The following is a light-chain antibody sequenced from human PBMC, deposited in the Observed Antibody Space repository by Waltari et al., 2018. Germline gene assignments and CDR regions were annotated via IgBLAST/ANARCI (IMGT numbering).Light chain of an antibody. CDR1: QSISNNY. CDR3: QQYGGSPRT. J-gene: IGKJ1*01. Sequence: EIVLTQSPGTLSLSPGERATLSCRARQSISNNYGGWYQQHPGQAPRRLIYSASRRATCIPDRFSGSWSGTDFTLTITRLEPEDFAVYYCQQYGGSPRTFGQGTRVDVK. CDR2: SAS. V-gene: IGKV3-20*01.